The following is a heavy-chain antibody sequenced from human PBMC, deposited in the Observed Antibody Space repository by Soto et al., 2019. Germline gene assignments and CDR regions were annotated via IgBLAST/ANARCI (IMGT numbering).Heavy chain of an antibody. V-gene: IGHV3-33*01. CDR2: IWYDGSNK. J-gene: IGHJ6*02. Sequence: PGGSLRLSCAASGFTFSSYGMHWVRQAPGKGLEWVAVIWYDGSNKYYADSVKGRFTISRDNSKNTLYLQMNSLRAEDTAVYYCATSLQVPWYLYGMDVWGQGTTVTVSS. CDR3: ATSLQVPWYLYGMDV. D-gene: IGHD2-2*01. CDR1: GFTFSSYG.